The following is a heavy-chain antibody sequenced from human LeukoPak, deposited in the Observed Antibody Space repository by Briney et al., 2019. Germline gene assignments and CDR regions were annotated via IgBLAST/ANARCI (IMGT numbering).Heavy chain of an antibody. CDR3: ARDKIVGATYFDY. CDR1: GYTFTSYD. Sequence: GASVKVSCKASGYTFTSYDINWVRQATGQGLEWMGIISPSGASTSYAQKFQGRVTMTRDTSTSTVYMELSSLRSEDTAVYYCARDKIVGATYFDYWGQGTLVTVSS. V-gene: IGHV1-46*01. J-gene: IGHJ4*02. D-gene: IGHD1-26*01. CDR2: ISPSGAST.